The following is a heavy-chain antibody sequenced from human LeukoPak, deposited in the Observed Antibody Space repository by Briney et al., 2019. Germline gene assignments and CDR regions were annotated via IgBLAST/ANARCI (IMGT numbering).Heavy chain of an antibody. CDR1: GVSISSSNW. CDR3: ARVLRSGYELGGDY. J-gene: IGHJ4*02. V-gene: IGHV4-4*02. CDR2: IYHSGST. D-gene: IGHD5-12*01. Sequence: PSETLSLTCAVSGVSISSSNWWSWVRQPPGKGLEWIGEIYHSGSTNYNPSLKSRVTISVDKSKNQFSLKLSSVTAADTAVYYCARVLRSGYELGGDYWGQGTLVTVSS.